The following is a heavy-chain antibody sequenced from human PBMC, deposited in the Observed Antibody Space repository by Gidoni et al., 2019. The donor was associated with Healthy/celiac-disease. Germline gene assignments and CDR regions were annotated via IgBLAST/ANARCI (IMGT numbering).Heavy chain of an antibody. CDR3: ARDLEDSSGYYYGCF. CDR2: IKQDGSEK. Sequence: EVQLVESGGGLVQPGGSLRLSCAASGFTFSSYWMSWVRQAPGKGLEWVANIKQDGSEKYYVDSVKGRFTISRDNAKNSLYLQMNSLRAEDTAVYYCARDLEDSSGYYYGCFWGQGTLVTVSS. D-gene: IGHD3-22*01. CDR1: GFTFSSYW. V-gene: IGHV3-7*03. J-gene: IGHJ4*02.